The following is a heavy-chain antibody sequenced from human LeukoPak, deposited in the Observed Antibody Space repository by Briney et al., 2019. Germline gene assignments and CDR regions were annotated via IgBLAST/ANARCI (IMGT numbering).Heavy chain of an antibody. Sequence: ASVKVSCKASGYTFTGYYMHWVRQAPGQGLEWMGRINPNSGGTNYAQKFQGRVTMTRDTSISTAYMELSRLRSDDTAVYYCARVGTGWVREEDYWGQGTLVTVSS. CDR1: GYTFTGYY. J-gene: IGHJ4*02. D-gene: IGHD2-8*02. CDR2: INPNSGGT. V-gene: IGHV1-2*06. CDR3: ARVGTGWVREEDY.